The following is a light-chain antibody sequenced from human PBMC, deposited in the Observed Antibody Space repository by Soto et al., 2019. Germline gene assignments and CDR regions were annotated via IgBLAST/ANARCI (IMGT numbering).Light chain of an antibody. J-gene: IGLJ3*02. CDR1: SSDVGYYNY. CDR2: EVS. V-gene: IGLV2-14*01. Sequence: QSALTQPASVSGSPGQSITISCTGTSSDVGYYNYVSWYQQHPGTAPKLLIYEVSNRPSGVSDRFSGSKSGNTASLTISGLQAEDEADYYCSSYTTSTTRVFGGGPKVTVL. CDR3: SSYTTSTTRV.